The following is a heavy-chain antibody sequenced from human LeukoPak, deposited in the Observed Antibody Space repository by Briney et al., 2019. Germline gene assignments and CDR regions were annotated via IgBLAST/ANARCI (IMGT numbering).Heavy chain of an antibody. D-gene: IGHD3-22*01. V-gene: IGHV4-4*07. CDR3: ARENYYDSSGYSEGMDV. CDR2: MYVSGTT. CDR1: GGSISNSY. Sequence: SETLSLTCTVSGGSISNSYLTWVRQPAGKGLEWIGRMYVSGTTNYNPSLRSRVTMSIDTSKNQFSLRLSSVTAADTAVYYCARENYYDSSGYSEGMDVWGQGITVTVS. J-gene: IGHJ6*02.